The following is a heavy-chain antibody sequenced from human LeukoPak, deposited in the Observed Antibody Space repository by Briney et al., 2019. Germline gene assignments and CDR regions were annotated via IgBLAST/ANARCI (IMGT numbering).Heavy chain of an antibody. Sequence: GASVKVSCKASGYTFTSYDINWVRQAPGQGLEWMGWMNPNSGNTGYAQKFQGRVTITRNTSISTAYMELSGLRSEDTAVYYCARGRDFILDTAMGFDYWGQGTLVTVSS. CDR2: MNPNSGNT. CDR1: GYTFTSYD. J-gene: IGHJ4*02. CDR3: ARGRDFILDTAMGFDY. V-gene: IGHV1-8*01. D-gene: IGHD5-18*01.